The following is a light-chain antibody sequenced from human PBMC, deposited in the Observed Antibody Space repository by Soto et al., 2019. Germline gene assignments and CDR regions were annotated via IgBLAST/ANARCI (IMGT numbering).Light chain of an antibody. J-gene: IGKJ1*01. CDR2: GAS. V-gene: IGKV3-20*01. Sequence: EIALTQSPGTLSLSPGERATLSCRASQSVSSSYLAWYQQKPGQAPRLLIYGASSRATGFPDRFSGSGSGTGFTLTISRLEHEDFAVYYCQQYSSSPRTFGQGAKVEIK. CDR1: QSVSSSY. CDR3: QQYSSSPRT.